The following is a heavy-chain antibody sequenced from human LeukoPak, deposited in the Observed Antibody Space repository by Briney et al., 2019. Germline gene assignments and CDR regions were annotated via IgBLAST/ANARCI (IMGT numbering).Heavy chain of an antibody. CDR1: GYTFTTYY. V-gene: IGHV1-69*13. J-gene: IGHJ4*02. Sequence: SVKVSCKASGYTFTTYYMHWVRQAPGQGLEWMGGIIPIFGTTKYAQKFQGRVTITADESTNTVYVELSSLRSEDTAVYYCARISYVDTVIDYWGQGTLVTVSS. D-gene: IGHD5-18*01. CDR2: IIPIFGTT. CDR3: ARISYVDTVIDY.